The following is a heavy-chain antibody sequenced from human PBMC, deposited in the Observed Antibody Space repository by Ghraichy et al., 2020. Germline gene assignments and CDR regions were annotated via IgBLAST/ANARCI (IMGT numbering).Heavy chain of an antibody. D-gene: IGHD7-27*01. CDR3: AREELGKGGYYFDF. J-gene: IGHJ4*02. CDR1: GGSISSVNW. Sequence: SETLSLTCAVSGGSISSVNWWSWVRQPPGKGLEWIGEIYHSGSTNYNPSLKSRVTMSVDKSKNQFSLNLSSVTAADTAVYYCAREELGKGGYYFDFWGQGTLVTVSS. V-gene: IGHV4-4*02. CDR2: IYHSGST.